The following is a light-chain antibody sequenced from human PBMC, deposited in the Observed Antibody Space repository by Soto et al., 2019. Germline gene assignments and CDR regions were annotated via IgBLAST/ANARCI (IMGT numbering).Light chain of an antibody. J-gene: IGKJ1*01. CDR3: QQSFSTPPT. Sequence: DIQMTQSPFSLSASVGDRVTITCRASQSISSFLTWYQQKAGKAPKLLIYAASSLQSGVPSRFSGSGSGTDFTLTISSLQPEDFASYYCQQSFSTPPTFGQGTKVDI. V-gene: IGKV1-39*01. CDR1: QSISSF. CDR2: AAS.